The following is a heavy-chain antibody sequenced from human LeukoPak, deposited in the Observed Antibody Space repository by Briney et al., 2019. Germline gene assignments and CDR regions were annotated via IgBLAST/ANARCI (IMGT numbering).Heavy chain of an antibody. D-gene: IGHD4-11*01. CDR1: GFTFSNAW. V-gene: IGHV3-11*04. CDR2: ISSSGSTI. J-gene: IGHJ4*02. CDR3: ARDMDYSFDY. Sequence: KSGGSLRLSCAASGFTFSNAWMSWVRQAPGKGLERVSYISSSGSTIYHADSVKGRFTISRDNAKNSLYLQMNSLRAEDTAVYYCARDMDYSFDYWGQGTLVTVSS.